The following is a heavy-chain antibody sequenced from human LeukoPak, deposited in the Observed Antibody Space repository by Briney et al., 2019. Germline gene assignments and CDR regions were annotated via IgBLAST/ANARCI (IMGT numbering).Heavy chain of an antibody. CDR1: GGSISSSSYY. CDR3: ARNRYFDWLFSPTARLRPAYFDY. CDR2: IYYSGST. Sequence: SENLSFTSTVSGGSISSSSYYWGWIRQPPGKGLGWNGSIYYSGSTYNNPSLKSRATISVDTSKNHFSRKLSSVTAAVTAVYYCARNRYFDWLFSPTARLRPAYFDYWGQGTLVTVSS. V-gene: IGHV4-39*02. J-gene: IGHJ4*02. D-gene: IGHD3-9*01.